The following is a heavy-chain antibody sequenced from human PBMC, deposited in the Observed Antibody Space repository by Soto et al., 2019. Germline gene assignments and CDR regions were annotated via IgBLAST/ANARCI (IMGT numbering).Heavy chain of an antibody. Sequence: ASVKVSCKASGYTFTSYAMHWVRQAPGQRLEWMGWINAGNGNTKYSQKFQGRVTITRDTSTSTVYMDLSSLRSEDTAVYYCARGRFTTVTTWWYFDYWGQGALVTVSS. CDR3: ARGRFTTVTTWWYFDY. V-gene: IGHV1-3*01. D-gene: IGHD4-17*01. CDR1: GYTFTSYA. CDR2: INAGNGNT. J-gene: IGHJ4*02.